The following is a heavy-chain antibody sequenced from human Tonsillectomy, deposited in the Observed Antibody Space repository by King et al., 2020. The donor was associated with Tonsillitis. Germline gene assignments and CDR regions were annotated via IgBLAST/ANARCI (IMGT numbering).Heavy chain of an antibody. Sequence: VQLVESGGALAPPGGSLRLSCSASGFTFSSFAMHWVRQAPGRGLEYVTAISADGNKEYYADSVKGRFFISRDNSKNTIFVQMGSLRPEDTAMYYCVMVGFYYEDVFDVWGRGTMVTVSS. D-gene: IGHD3-16*01. J-gene: IGHJ3*01. CDR3: VMVGFYYEDVFDV. CDR1: GFTFSSFA. CDR2: ISADGNKE. V-gene: IGHV3-64*05.